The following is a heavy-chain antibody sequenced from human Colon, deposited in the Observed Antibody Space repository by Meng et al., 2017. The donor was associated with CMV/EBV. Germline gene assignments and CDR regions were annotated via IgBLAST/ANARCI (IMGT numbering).Heavy chain of an antibody. CDR2: INRDGSEK. CDR3: AKGQGIIYD. J-gene: IGHJ4*02. Sequence: GESLKISCVASGFNFSFFWMSWVRQAPGKGLECVANINRDGSEKNYLDSVKGRFTVSRDNAKNSLYLQMNSLRADDMAVYYCAKGQGIIYDWGQGTLVTVSS. CDR1: GFNFSFFW. D-gene: IGHD5/OR15-5a*01. V-gene: IGHV3-7*01.